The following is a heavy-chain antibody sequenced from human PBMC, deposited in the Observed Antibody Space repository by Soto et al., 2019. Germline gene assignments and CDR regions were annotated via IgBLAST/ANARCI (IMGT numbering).Heavy chain of an antibody. V-gene: IGHV3-30*03. J-gene: IGHJ4*02. Sequence: QVQLVESGGGVDQPGRSLRLSCAASGSTFSFYAMHWVRQAPGKGLEWVAVISYDGSNEDYADSVKGRFTISRDNSKNTLYLQMNSLRAEDTAVYYCARDGGSLGYWGQGTLVTVSS. CDR1: GSTFSFYA. CDR2: ISYDGSNE. D-gene: IGHD1-26*01. CDR3: ARDGGSLGY.